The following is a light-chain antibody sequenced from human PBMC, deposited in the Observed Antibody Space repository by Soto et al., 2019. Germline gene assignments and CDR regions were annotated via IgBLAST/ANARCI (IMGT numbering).Light chain of an antibody. J-gene: IGKJ1*01. CDR1: QTVDHAY. Sequence: VLTQSPGTLSLSLGDTATLSCRASQTVDHAYVAWYQQRPGQPPSLLIYGASTRATDIPERFSGSGSGTAFTLTISRLEPEDAAVYYCQQYGNSPWTFGQGTKVEIK. V-gene: IGKV3-20*01. CDR2: GAS. CDR3: QQYGNSPWT.